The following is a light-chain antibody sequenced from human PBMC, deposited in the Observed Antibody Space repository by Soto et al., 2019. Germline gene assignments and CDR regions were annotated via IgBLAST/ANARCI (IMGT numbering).Light chain of an antibody. CDR2: DVS. Sequence: QSALTQPASVSGSPGQSITISCTGTSSDVGGHNAVSWYQQHPGKAPKFIIYDVSKRPSGVSSRFSGSKSGNTASLTIAGLQAEDEADYYCCSYAGSSTVVFGGGTKLTVL. J-gene: IGLJ2*01. CDR3: CSYAGSSTVV. V-gene: IGLV2-23*02. CDR1: SSDVGGHNA.